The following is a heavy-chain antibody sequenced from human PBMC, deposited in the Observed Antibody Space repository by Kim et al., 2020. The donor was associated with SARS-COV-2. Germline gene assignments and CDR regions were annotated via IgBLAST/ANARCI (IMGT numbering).Heavy chain of an antibody. D-gene: IGHD3-22*01. CDR1: GGSISSGSYY. CDR2: IYTSGST. Sequence: SETLSLTCTVSGGSISSGSYYWSWIRQPAGKGLEWIGRIYTSGSTNYNPSLKSRVTISVDTSKNQFSLKLSSVTAADTAVYYCARVFYYDSSGYAPDYWGQGTLVTVSS. J-gene: IGHJ4*02. CDR3: ARVFYYDSSGYAPDY. V-gene: IGHV4-61*02.